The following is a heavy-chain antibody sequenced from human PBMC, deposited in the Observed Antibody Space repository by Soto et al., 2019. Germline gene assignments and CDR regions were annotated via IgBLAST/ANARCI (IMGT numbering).Heavy chain of an antibody. Sequence: QVQLVQSGAEVRNPGSSVKVSCRASGDKFSSYTISWVRQAPGQGLEWMGRIVSVAGVPIYAQIFHGRITITANSSSSTAYMELTSLTFDDTAVYYCEREPRIAAVGIPLYSYYYMDVWGEGTAVTVSS. D-gene: IGHD6-13*01. CDR3: EREPRIAAVGIPLYSYYYMDV. J-gene: IGHJ6*03. V-gene: IGHV1-69*08. CDR2: IVSVAGVP. CDR1: GDKFSSYT.